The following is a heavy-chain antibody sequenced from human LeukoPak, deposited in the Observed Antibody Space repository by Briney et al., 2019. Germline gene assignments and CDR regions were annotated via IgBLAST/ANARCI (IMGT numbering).Heavy chain of an antibody. CDR3: ASHSGGYAY. V-gene: IGHV4-30-4*07. CDR2: IYYSGGT. CDR1: GVSINNGGYS. D-gene: IGHD5-12*01. J-gene: IGHJ4*02. Sequence: SETLSLTCAVSGVSINNGGYSWSCIRQPPGKGLEWIGYIYYSGGTYYNPSLKSRVSISVDTSKNQFSLKLSSVTAADTAVYYCASHSGGYAYWGQGTLVTVSS.